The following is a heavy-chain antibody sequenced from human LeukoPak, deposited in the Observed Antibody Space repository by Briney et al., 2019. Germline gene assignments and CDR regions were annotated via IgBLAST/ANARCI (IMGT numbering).Heavy chain of an antibody. J-gene: IGHJ5*02. CDR1: GFTFSAYF. CDR2: INSNTGGT. V-gene: IGHV1-2*06. Sequence: ASVKVSCKASGFTFSAYFMNWVPQAPGQRLEWMGRINSNTGGTNYAQNFQGRVTITRDTSISTAYMELSRLRSDDRADSYCARNASEGYGDYSYFDPWGQGTPVSVSS. CDR3: ARNASEGYGDYSYFDP. D-gene: IGHD4-17*01.